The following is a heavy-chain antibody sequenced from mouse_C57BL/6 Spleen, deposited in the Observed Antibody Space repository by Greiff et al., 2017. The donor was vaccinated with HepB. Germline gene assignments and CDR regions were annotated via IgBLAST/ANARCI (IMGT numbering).Heavy chain of an antibody. CDR3: ARGLRLQDYFDY. J-gene: IGHJ2*01. V-gene: IGHV1-81*01. Sequence: VHLVESGAELARPGASVKLSCKASGYTFTSYGISWVKQRTGQGLEWIGEIYPRSGNTYYNEKFKGKATLTADKSSSTAYMELRSLTSEDSAVYFCARGLRLQDYFDYWGQGTTLTVSS. CDR2: IYPRSGNT. D-gene: IGHD3-2*02. CDR1: GYTFTSYG.